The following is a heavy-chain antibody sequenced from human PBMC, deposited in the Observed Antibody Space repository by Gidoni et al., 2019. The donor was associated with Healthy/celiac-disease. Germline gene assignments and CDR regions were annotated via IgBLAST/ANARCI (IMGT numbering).Heavy chain of an antibody. V-gene: IGHV4-34*01. CDR1: GGSFSGYY. Sequence: QVQLQQWGAGLLKPSETLSLTCAVYGGSFSGYYWSCIRQPPGKGLEWIGEINHSGSTNYNPSLKSRVTISVDTSKNQFSLKLSSVTAADTAVYYCHGGSYPPGDYWGQGTLVTVSS. J-gene: IGHJ4*02. CDR3: HGGSYPPGDY. D-gene: IGHD3-16*02. CDR2: INHSGST.